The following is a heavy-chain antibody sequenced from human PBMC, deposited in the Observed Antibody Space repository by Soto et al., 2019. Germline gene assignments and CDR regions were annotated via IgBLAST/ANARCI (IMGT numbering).Heavy chain of an antibody. Sequence: QITLNESGPTLVKPMQTLTLTCNFSGFSLDSTAVGVGWLRQPPGKALECLALIYWDGDKRYNPSLTNRVIITKDTSKHQVVLTMTDMAPEDTGRYFIAHFILGGKFVRGVTFDHWGPGVLVPVS. V-gene: IGHV2-5*02. D-gene: IGHD3-10*01. CDR2: IYWDGDK. CDR1: GFSLDSTAVG. J-gene: IGHJ4*01. CDR3: AHFILGGKFVRGVTFDH.